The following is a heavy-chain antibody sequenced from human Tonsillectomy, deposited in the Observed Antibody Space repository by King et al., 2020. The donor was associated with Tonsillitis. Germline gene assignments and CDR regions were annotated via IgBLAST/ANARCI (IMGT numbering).Heavy chain of an antibody. CDR1: GGSVSSGRYF. J-gene: IGHJ6*02. CDR2: IDDSGST. V-gene: IGHV4-61*01. CDR3: AGSSCGTSCFGHYYYGMDV. D-gene: IGHD2-2*01. Sequence: VQLQESGPGLVKPSETLPLICTVSGGSVSSGRYFWNWIRQPPGKGLEWIGNIDDSGSTRYNPSLKSRVAISADTSKNQVSLGLRSVSAADTAVYYCAGSSCGTSCFGHYYYGMDVWGQGTTVIVSS.